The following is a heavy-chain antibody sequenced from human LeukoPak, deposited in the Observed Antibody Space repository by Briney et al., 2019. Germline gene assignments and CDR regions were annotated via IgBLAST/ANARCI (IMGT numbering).Heavy chain of an antibody. V-gene: IGHV1-69*13. CDR3: ARTGTEGLSRYYFDY. J-gene: IGHJ4*02. CDR1: GYTFTSYA. D-gene: IGHD1-7*01. Sequence: GASVKVSCKASGYTFTSYAMNWVRQAPGQGLEWMGGIIPIFGTANYAQKLQGRVTITADESTSTAYMELSSLRSEDTAVYYCARTGTEGLSRYYFDYWGQGTLVTVSS. CDR2: IIPIFGTA.